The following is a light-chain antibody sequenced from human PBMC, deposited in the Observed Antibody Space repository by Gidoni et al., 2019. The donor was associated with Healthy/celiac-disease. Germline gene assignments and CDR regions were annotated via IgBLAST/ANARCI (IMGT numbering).Light chain of an antibody. Sequence: DIQMTQSPSSLSASVGDRVTITCRASQSISGYLNWYQQKSGKAPKLLIYAASSLQSGVPSRFSGVGSGTDFTLTISSLQPEDFATYYCQLGYSLLIFXPXTKVDV. CDR3: QLGYSLLI. V-gene: IGKV1-39*01. J-gene: IGKJ3*01. CDR1: QSISGY. CDR2: AAS.